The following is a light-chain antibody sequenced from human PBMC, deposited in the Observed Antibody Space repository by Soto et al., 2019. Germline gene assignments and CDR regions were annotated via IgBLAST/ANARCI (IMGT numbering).Light chain of an antibody. CDR2: EVS. J-gene: IGLJ2*01. CDR3: SSYTGSSTYVV. Sequence: QSALTQPASVSGSPGQSITISCTGTSSDVGGYKYVSWYQQHPGKAPKLMIYEVSNRPSGVSNRFSGSKSGNTASLTISGLQAEDEAVHYCSSYTGSSTYVVFGGGTKLTVL. CDR1: SSDVGGYKY. V-gene: IGLV2-14*01.